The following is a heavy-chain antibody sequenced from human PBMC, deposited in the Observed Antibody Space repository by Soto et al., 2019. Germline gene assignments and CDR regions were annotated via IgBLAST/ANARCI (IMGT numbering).Heavy chain of an antibody. CDR3: AKPPAMTTAPNLFDY. Sequence: GGSLRLSCAASGFTFSSYAMSWVRQAPGKGLEWVSAISGSGGSTYYADSVKGRFTISRDNSKNTLYLQMNSLRAEDTAVYSWAKPPAMTTAPNLFDYWGQGTLVTVSS. J-gene: IGHJ4*02. V-gene: IGHV3-23*01. CDR2: ISGSGGST. D-gene: IGHD4-4*01. CDR1: GFTFSSYA.